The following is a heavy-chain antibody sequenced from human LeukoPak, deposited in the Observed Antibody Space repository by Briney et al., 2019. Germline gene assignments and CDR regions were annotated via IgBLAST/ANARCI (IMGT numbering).Heavy chain of an antibody. J-gene: IGHJ4*02. D-gene: IGHD6-19*01. CDR1: GFTFGDYL. CDR3: SRGSGWLSVY. V-gene: IGHV3-49*03. CDR2: ISGGTT. Sequence: HPGRSLRLACTASGFTFGDYLMGWFRQAPGKGLEWIGFISGGTTEYAASVKGRFTISRDDSTSIAYLQMNSLTTEDTAVYYCSRGSGWLSVYWGQGTLVTVSS.